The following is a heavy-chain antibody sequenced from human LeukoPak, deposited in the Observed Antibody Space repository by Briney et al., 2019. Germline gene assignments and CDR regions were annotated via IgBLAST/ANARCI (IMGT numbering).Heavy chain of an antibody. V-gene: IGHV3-48*04. CDR2: ISSSSSTI. J-gene: IGHJ3*02. Sequence: GGSLRLSCAASGFTFSSYNMNWVRQAPGKGLEWVSYISSSSSTIYYADSVKGRFTISRDNAKNSLYLQMNSLRAEDTAVYYCARGWIQLWSPDAFDIWGQGTMVTVSS. CDR3: ARGWIQLWSPDAFDI. CDR1: GFTFSSYN. D-gene: IGHD5-18*01.